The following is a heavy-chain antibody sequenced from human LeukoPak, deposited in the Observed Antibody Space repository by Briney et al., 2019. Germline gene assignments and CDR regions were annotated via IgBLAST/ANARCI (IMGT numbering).Heavy chain of an antibody. D-gene: IGHD3-22*01. CDR1: GYTFTGYY. V-gene: IGHV1-2*02. J-gene: IGHJ4*02. CDR2: INPNSGGT. Sequence: ASVKVSCKASGYTFTGYYMHWVRQAPGQGLEWMGWINPNSGGTNYAQKFQGRVAMTRDTSISTAYMELSRLRSDDTAVYYCALRVSYYDSSGYTDYWGQGTLVTVSS. CDR3: ALRVSYYDSSGYTDY.